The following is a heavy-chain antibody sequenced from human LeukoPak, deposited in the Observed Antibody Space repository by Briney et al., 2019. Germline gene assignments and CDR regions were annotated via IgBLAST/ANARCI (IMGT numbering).Heavy chain of an antibody. Sequence: SETLSLTCTVSGGSISSYYWSWIRQPPGRGLEWFGFIYSSGSTNYNPSLESRVSMSVDTSKNQFSLKLSSVTAADTAVYYCARMYVTTETKWFDPWGQGTLVTVSS. D-gene: IGHD4-17*01. CDR1: GGSISSYY. V-gene: IGHV4-4*09. CDR2: IYSSGST. CDR3: ARMYVTTETKWFDP. J-gene: IGHJ5*02.